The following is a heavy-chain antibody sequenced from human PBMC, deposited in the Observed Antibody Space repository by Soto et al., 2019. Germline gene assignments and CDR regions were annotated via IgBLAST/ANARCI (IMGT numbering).Heavy chain of an antibody. CDR1: GYTFTSFG. CDR3: TRDFFFISPSTVTTDAS. Sequence: VQLVHSGAEVKKPGASGRVSCKASGYTFTSFGLSWVRQAPGQGPEWMGWISPESDKATYAHQLQGRITMPTDTSPTTAYLDLRSLRSADTAVYYRTRDFFFISPSTVTTDASWCQGTLVSVS. V-gene: IGHV1-18*01. J-gene: IGHJ5*02. D-gene: IGHD4-17*01. CDR2: ISPESDKA.